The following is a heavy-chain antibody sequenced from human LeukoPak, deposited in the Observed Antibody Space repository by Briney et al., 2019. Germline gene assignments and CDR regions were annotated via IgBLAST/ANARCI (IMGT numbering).Heavy chain of an antibody. CDR2: ISDTGGSA. V-gene: IGHV3-23*01. J-gene: IGHJ4*02. D-gene: IGHD2-15*01. Sequence: GGSLRLSCAASGFTFRGHAMTWVRQAPGKGLEWVSGISDTGGSASYADSVKGRFTLSRDNSKNTLSLQMNSLRVEDTAVYYCAKVQGFVVVVASTPLDYWGQGTLVIVSS. CDR1: GFTFRGHA. CDR3: AKVQGFVVVVASTPLDY.